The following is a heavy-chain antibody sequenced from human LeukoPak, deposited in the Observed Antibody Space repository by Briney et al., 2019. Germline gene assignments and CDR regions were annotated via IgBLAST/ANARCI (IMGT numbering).Heavy chain of an antibody. CDR2: VNTDGSST. CDR3: AKDRGSSWHNFDY. J-gene: IGHJ4*02. Sequence: GGSLRLSCAVSGFTLGSYWMHWVRHAPGQGLAWVSRVNTDGSSTTYADSVKGRFTISRDNSKNTLYLQMNSLRAEDTAMYYCAKDRGSSWHNFDYWGQGTLVTVSS. CDR1: GFTLGSYW. D-gene: IGHD6-13*01. V-gene: IGHV3-74*01.